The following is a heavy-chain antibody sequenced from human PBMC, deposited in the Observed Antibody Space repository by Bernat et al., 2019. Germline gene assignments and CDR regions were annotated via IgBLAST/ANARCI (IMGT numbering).Heavy chain of an antibody. CDR3: ARGGLPSYYGSGSFDY. D-gene: IGHD3-10*01. CDR2: ISSSGSTI. CDR1: GFTFSSYE. J-gene: IGHJ4*02. V-gene: IGHV3-48*03. Sequence: EVQLVESGGGLVQPGGSLRLSCAASGFTFSSYEMNWVRQAPGKGLEWVSYISSSGSTIYYADSVKGRFTISRDNAKNSLYLQMNSLRAEDTAVYYCARGGLPSYYGSGSFDYWGQGTLVTVSS.